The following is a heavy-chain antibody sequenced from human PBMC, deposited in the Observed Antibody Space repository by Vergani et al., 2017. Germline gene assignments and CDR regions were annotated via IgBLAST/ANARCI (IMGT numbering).Heavy chain of an antibody. CDR3: ARDVLYSGGPGWFDP. CDR1: GYTLTELS. V-gene: IGHV1-24*01. J-gene: IGHJ5*02. Sequence: QVQLVQSGAEVKKPGASVKVSCKVSGYTLTELSMHWVRQAPGQGLEWMGRIIPIIRLATSAQKFQDRVKITGDTSTNTVYMEMNNLRSEDTAVYYCARDVLYSGGPGWFDPWGQGTLVTVSS. D-gene: IGHD1-26*01. CDR2: IIPIIRLA.